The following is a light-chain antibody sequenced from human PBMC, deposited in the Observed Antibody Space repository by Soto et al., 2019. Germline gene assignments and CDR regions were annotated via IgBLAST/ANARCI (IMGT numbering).Light chain of an antibody. CDR2: GAS. Sequence: EIVMTQSPATLSVSPGERATLSCRASQSVRSNLAWYQQKPGQALRLLIYGASTRATGIPARFSGSGSGTEFPLTISSLQSEDFAVYYCQHYGNTLYTFGQGTKLEIK. CDR1: QSVRSN. V-gene: IGKV3-15*01. J-gene: IGKJ2*01. CDR3: QHYGNTLYT.